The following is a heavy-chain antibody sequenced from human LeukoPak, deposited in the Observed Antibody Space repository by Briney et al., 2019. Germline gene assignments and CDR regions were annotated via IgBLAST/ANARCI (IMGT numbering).Heavy chain of an antibody. Sequence: GGSLRLPCVAAGFTFSSTTMGWVRQAPGRGLEWVSSITAIDGRTYYADSVRGRFTISRDNSKNTVYLQLNSLRAGDTAIYYCTKDRRGPAAGTWYFDSWGQGTLVTVSS. CDR2: ITAIDGRT. J-gene: IGHJ4*02. D-gene: IGHD6-13*01. CDR1: GFTFSSTT. CDR3: TKDRRGPAAGTWYFDS. V-gene: IGHV3-23*01.